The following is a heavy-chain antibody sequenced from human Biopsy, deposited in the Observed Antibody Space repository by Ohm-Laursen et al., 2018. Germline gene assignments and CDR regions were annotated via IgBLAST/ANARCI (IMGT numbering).Heavy chain of an antibody. V-gene: IGHV4-61*01. CDR3: ARTPRDSFWSGSYKRGLWFDP. CDR1: GGSVSDSFHF. Sequence: SETLSLTCSVSGGSVSDSFHFWSWLRQPPGKGLVWIANVYDSGATNYNPSLKSRVTISLDTSKNQFSLQVNSVTAADTAVYYCARTPRDSFWSGSYKRGLWFDPWGQGTLVIVSS. D-gene: IGHD3-3*01. J-gene: IGHJ5*02. CDR2: VYDSGAT.